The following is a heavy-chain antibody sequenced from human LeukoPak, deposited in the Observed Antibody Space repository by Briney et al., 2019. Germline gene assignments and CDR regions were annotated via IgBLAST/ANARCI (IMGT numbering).Heavy chain of an antibody. Sequence: QPGGSLRLSCAASGFTFSSYWMHWVRQAPGKGLVWVSRINSDGSSTSYADSVKGRFTISRDNAKNTLYLQMNSLRAEDTAVYYCARYDYYDSSGYKIAEYFQHWGQGTLVTASS. J-gene: IGHJ1*01. CDR2: INSDGSST. V-gene: IGHV3-74*01. D-gene: IGHD3-22*01. CDR1: GFTFSSYW. CDR3: ARYDYYDSSGYKIAEYFQH.